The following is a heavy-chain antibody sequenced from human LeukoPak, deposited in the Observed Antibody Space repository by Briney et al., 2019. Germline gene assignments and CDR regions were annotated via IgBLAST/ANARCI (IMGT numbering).Heavy chain of an antibody. CDR1: GFTFSSYA. Sequence: GGSLRLSCAASGFTFSSYAMSWVRQAPGKGLEWVSAISGSGNNTYYADSVKGRFTISRDNSKNTLYLQMNSLRAEDTAVYYCAKVLSRGSGSYYHTNVYYFDYWGQGTLVTVSS. J-gene: IGHJ4*02. D-gene: IGHD3-10*01. CDR3: AKVLSRGSGSYYHTNVYYFDY. V-gene: IGHV3-23*01. CDR2: ISGSGNNT.